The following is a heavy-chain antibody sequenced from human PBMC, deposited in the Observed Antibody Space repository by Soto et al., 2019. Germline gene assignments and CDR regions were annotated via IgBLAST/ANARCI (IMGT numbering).Heavy chain of an antibody. J-gene: IGHJ4*02. V-gene: IGHV5-51*01. Sequence: PGESLKISCKTSGYSFLNYWIGWVRQMPGKGLEWMGIIYPGDSDARYSPSFQGQVTISADKSISTVYLQWSSLKASDTAMYYCARHIVDTSMTAGFNYWGQGTQVTVSS. CDR1: GYSFLNYW. CDR2: IYPGDSDA. D-gene: IGHD5-18*01. CDR3: ARHIVDTSMTAGFNY.